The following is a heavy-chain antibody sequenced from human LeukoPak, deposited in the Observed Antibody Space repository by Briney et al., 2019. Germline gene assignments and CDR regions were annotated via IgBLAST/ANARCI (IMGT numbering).Heavy chain of an antibody. CDR1: GDSIITSHW. D-gene: IGHD4-23*01. CDR2: IYHIGTT. Sequence: SGTLSLTCAVSGDSIITSHWWSWVRPPPGKGLEWIGEIYHIGTTNYNPSLKSRVSISVDTSRNQFSLTLSSVTTADTAVYYCASARWDFWGQGTPVTVSS. CDR3: ASARWDF. V-gene: IGHV4-4*02. J-gene: IGHJ4*02.